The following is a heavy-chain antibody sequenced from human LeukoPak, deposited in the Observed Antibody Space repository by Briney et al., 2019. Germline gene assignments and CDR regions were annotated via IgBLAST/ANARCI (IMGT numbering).Heavy chain of an antibody. D-gene: IGHD3-9*01. Sequence: SETLSLTCTVSGGSINNDDYYWSWIRQPPGKGLEWIGYIYYSGSTYYNPSLKSRVTILVDTSKNQFSLKLNSVTAADTAVYFCARVTFYDILTARYYFDYWGQGTLVTVSS. V-gene: IGHV4-30-4*01. CDR1: GGSINNDDYY. CDR2: IYYSGST. CDR3: ARVTFYDILTARYYFDY. J-gene: IGHJ4*02.